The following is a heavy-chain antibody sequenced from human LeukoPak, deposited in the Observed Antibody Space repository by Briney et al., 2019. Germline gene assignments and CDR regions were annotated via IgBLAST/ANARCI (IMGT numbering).Heavy chain of an antibody. J-gene: IGHJ4*02. V-gene: IGHV1-2*02. CDR1: GYTFTGYY. CDR3: ARGGRWLQSYYFDY. CDR2: INPNSGGT. D-gene: IGHD5-24*01. Sequence: VASVKVSCKASGYTFTGYYMHWVRQAPGQGLEWMGWINPNSGGTNYAQNFQGRVTMTRDTSISTAYMELSRLRSDDTAVYYCARGGRWLQSYYFDYWGQGTLVTVSS.